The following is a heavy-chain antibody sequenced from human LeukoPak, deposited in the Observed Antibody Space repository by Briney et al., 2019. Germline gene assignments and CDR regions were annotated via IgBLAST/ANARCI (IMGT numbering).Heavy chain of an antibody. CDR2: INPNSGGT. D-gene: IGHD2-2*01. CDR3: ARGVPAAMPDY. J-gene: IGHJ4*02. CDR1: GYTFTGYY. V-gene: IGHV1-2*02. Sequence: ASVKVSCKASGYTFTGYYMHWVRQAPGQGLEWMGWINPNSGGTNYAQKFQGRVTMTRDTSTSTVYMELSSLRSEDTAVYYCARGVPAAMPDYWGQGTLVTVSS.